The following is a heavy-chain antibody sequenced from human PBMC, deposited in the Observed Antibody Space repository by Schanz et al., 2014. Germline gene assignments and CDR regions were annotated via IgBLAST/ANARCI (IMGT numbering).Heavy chain of an antibody. CDR2: IDGKSTTV. CDR1: GFSFSSYS. Sequence: EGQLAESGGGLVQPGESLRLSCSASGFSFSSYSMNWVRQAPGKGLEWLSYIDGKSTTVYYADSVKGRFTVFRDNSKRTLYLEINDPRAEDTAVYYCAKDSCSSTTCYGYGMDVWGQGSTXTVSS. D-gene: IGHD2-2*01. J-gene: IGHJ6*02. V-gene: IGHV3-48*01. CDR3: AKDSCSSTTCYGYGMDV.